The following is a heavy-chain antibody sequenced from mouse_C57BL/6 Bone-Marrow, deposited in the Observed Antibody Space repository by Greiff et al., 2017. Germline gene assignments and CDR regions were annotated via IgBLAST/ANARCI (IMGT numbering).Heavy chain of an antibody. CDR1: GFSLTSYG. CDR2: IWSGGST. J-gene: IGHJ2*01. Sequence: VHLVESGPGLVQPSQSLSITCTVSGFSLTSYGVHWVRQSPGKGLEWLGVIWSGGSTDYNAAFISRLSISKDNSKSQVFFKMNSLQADDTAIYYCARNGKLGPYYFDYWGQGTTLTVSS. D-gene: IGHD4-1*01. CDR3: ARNGKLGPYYFDY. V-gene: IGHV2-2*01.